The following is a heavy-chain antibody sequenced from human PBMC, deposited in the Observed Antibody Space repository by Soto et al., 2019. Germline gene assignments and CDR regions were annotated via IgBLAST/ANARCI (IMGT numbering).Heavy chain of an antibody. V-gene: IGHV1-46*01. D-gene: IGHD6-19*01. Sequence: ASVEVSCKASGYTFTSYYMHWVRQAPGKGLEWMGIINPSGGSTSYAQKFQGRVTMTRDTSTSTVYMELSSLRSEDTAVYYCARDARQGGWYHYYFDYWGQGTLVTVSS. CDR3: ARDARQGGWYHYYFDY. CDR2: INPSGGST. CDR1: GYTFTSYY. J-gene: IGHJ4*02.